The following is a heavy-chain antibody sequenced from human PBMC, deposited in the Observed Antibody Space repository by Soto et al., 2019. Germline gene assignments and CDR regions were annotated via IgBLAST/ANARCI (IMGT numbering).Heavy chain of an antibody. J-gene: IGHJ4*02. CDR3: ARDDLLYHDSSRHWVISF. V-gene: IGHV1-69*13. CDR2: IIPIFGTA. Sequence: SVKVSCKASGGTFSSYAISWVRQAPGQGLEWMGGIIPIFGTANYAQKFQGRVTITADESTSTAYMELSSLRSEDTAVYYCARDDLLYHDSSRHWVISFWGPGTLVTLFS. D-gene: IGHD3-22*01. CDR1: GGTFSSYA.